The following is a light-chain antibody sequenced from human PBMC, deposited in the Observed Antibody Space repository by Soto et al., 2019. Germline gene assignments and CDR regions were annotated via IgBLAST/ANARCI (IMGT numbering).Light chain of an antibody. CDR3: QQYNNWPWT. J-gene: IGKJ1*01. Sequence: EIVMTQSPATLSVSPVGRVTLSCRASQSISDTIAWYQQKPGQAPRLLIYGASARATGFPARFSGSGSGTDFTLTISSLQSEDFAVYYCQQYNNWPWTFGQGTKVDIK. V-gene: IGKV3-15*01. CDR1: QSISDT. CDR2: GAS.